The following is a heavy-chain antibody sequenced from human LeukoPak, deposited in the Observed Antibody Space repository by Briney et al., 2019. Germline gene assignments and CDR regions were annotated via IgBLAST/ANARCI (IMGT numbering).Heavy chain of an antibody. J-gene: IGHJ4*02. D-gene: IGHD2-21*02. CDR2: FSGSGGRT. V-gene: IGHV3-23*01. CDR3: AKPAYCGGDCYTYLVN. Sequence: SGGSLRLSCAASGFTFSNYAMSWVRQAPGKGLECISGFSGSGGRTFYADSVKGRFTISRDNSKNTLYLQMNSLRAEDTAVYYCAKPAYCGGDCYTYLVNWGQGTLVTVSS. CDR1: GFTFSNYA.